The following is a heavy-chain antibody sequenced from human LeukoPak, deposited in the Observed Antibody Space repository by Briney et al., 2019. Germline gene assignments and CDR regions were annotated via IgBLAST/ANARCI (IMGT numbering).Heavy chain of an antibody. D-gene: IGHD6-13*01. CDR1: GYTFTSYG. CDR3: ARDGQRYSSSWYESEYWFDP. Sequence: ASVKVSCKASGYTFTSYGISWVRQAPGQGLEWMGGIIPIFGTANYAQKFQGRVTITTDESTSTAYMELSSLRSEDTAVYYCARDGQRYSSSWYESEYWFDPWGQGTLVTVSS. V-gene: IGHV1-69*05. J-gene: IGHJ5*02. CDR2: IIPIFGTA.